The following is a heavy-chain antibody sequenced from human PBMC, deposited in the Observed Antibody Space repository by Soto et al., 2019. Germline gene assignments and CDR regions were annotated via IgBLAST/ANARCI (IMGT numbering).Heavy chain of an antibody. CDR3: SKNGTTWFAS. D-gene: IGHD1-1*01. CDR2: ISVLNGYA. CDR1: GYSFHNSG. Sequence: QVQLVQSGPELKKPGASVKVSCKTSGYSFHNSGISWVRQAPGQGLEWMGWISVLNGYAHYGQKFQGRVIMTADTFTSTAYMELRCLRSDDTAMYYCSKNGTTWFASWGQGTTVTVSS. V-gene: IGHV1-18*01. J-gene: IGHJ5*01.